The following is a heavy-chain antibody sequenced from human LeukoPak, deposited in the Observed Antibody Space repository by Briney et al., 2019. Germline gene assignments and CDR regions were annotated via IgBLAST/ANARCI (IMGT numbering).Heavy chain of an antibody. CDR1: GGTFSSYA. CDR2: IIPIFGTA. CDR3: ARVNRDGYNWRFDY. D-gene: IGHD5-24*01. J-gene: IGHJ4*02. V-gene: IGHV1-69*05. Sequence: SVKVSCKASGGTFSSYAISWVRQAPGQGLEWMGGIIPIFGTANYAQKFQGRVTITTDESTSTAYMELSSLRSEDTAVYYCARVNRDGYNWRFDYWAREPWSPSPQ.